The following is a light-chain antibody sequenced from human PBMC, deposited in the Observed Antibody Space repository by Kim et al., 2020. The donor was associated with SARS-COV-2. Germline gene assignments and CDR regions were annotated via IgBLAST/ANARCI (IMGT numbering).Light chain of an antibody. V-gene: IGKV1-8*01. CDR1: QAVSSY. Sequence: ASTGDRVTITCRARQAVSSYLAWYQQKPGRAPKLLIYAASTLQRGVPSRFSGSGSGTDFTLTISCLQSEDFATYYCQQYYSYPRTFGQGTKVDIK. J-gene: IGKJ1*01. CDR3: QQYYSYPRT. CDR2: AAS.